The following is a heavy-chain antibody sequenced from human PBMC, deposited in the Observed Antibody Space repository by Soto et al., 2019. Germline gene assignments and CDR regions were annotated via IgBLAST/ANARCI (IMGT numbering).Heavy chain of an antibody. J-gene: IGHJ3*02. D-gene: IGHD2-2*01. CDR1: GGSISSGDYY. Sequence: SETLSLTCTVSGGSISSGDYYWSWIRQPPGKGLEWIGYIYYSGSTYYNPSLKSRVTISVDTSKNQFSLKLSSVTAADTAVYYCARDRMIVVVPAAPDAFVIWGQGTMVTVSS. CDR3: ARDRMIVVVPAAPDAFVI. V-gene: IGHV4-30-4*01. CDR2: IYYSGST.